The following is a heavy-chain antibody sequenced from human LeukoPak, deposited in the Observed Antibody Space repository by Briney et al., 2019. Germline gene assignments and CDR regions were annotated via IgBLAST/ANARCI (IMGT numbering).Heavy chain of an antibody. D-gene: IGHD1-26*01. CDR3: ARDPGSYNYYYYGMDV. CDR1: GFTFSSYW. V-gene: IGHV3-7*03. J-gene: IGHJ6*02. Sequence: GGSLRLSCAASGFTFSSYWMSWVRQAPGKGLEWVANIKQDGSEKYYVDSVKGRFTISRDNAKNSLYLQMNSLRAEDTAVYYCARDPGSYNYYYYGMDVWGRGTTVTVSS. CDR2: IKQDGSEK.